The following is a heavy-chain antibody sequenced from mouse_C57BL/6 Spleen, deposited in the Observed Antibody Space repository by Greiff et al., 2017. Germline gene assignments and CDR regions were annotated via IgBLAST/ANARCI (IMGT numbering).Heavy chain of an antibody. D-gene: IGHD2-12*01. CDR3: ARDHPSFTTGDYYAMDY. V-gene: IGHV5-16*01. J-gene: IGHJ4*01. Sequence: DVQLVESEGGLVQPGSSMKLSCTASGFTFSDYYMAWVRQVPEKGLEWVANINYDGSSTYYLDTLKSRFIISRDNAKNILYLQMSSLKSEDTATYYCARDHPSFTTGDYYAMDYWGQGTSVTVSS. CDR2: INYDGSST. CDR1: GFTFSDYY.